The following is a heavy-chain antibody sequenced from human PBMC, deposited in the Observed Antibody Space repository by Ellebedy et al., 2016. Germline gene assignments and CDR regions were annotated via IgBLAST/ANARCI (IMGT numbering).Heavy chain of an antibody. V-gene: IGHV3-43*01. Sequence: GGSLRLSCAASGFTFDDYTMHWVRQAPGKGLEWVSLINWDGVTTYYADSVKGRFTISRDNAKNSLYLQMNSLRDEDTAVYYCARETPSIAARPFAFGLDYWGQGTLVTVSS. J-gene: IGHJ4*02. CDR2: INWDGVTT. CDR3: ARETPSIAARPFAFGLDY. D-gene: IGHD6-6*01. CDR1: GFTFDDYT.